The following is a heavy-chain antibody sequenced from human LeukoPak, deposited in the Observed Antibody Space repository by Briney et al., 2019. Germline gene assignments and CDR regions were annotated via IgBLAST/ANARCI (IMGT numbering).Heavy chain of an antibody. J-gene: IGHJ4*02. CDR1: GGTFSSYD. CDR2: IIPIIATA. D-gene: IGHD3-10*01. CDR3: AREGDYYGSGAY. Sequence: GASVKLSCKASGGTFSSYDTTWVRQAPGQGLEWMGGIIPIIATANYAQKFQGRVTITADESTNTAYMELSSLRSEDTAVYYCAREGDYYGSGAYWGQGTLVTVSS. V-gene: IGHV1-69*13.